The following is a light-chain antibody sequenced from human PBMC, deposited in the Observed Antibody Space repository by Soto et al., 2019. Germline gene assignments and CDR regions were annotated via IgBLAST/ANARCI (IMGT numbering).Light chain of an antibody. Sequence: EIVMTQSPATLSVSPGERATLSCRASQSVSSNLAWYQQKPGQPPRLFIHGASTRATGIPARFSGSGSGTEFTLTISSLQSEDVAVYYCQQYNNWPLTFGPGTKVDIK. CDR3: QQYNNWPLT. CDR1: QSVSSN. V-gene: IGKV3-15*01. J-gene: IGKJ3*01. CDR2: GAS.